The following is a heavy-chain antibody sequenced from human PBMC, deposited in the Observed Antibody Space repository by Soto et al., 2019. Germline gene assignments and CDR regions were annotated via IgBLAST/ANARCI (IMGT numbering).Heavy chain of an antibody. CDR1: GFTFDNFA. V-gene: IGHV3-23*01. D-gene: IGHD1-7*01. Sequence: EVQLLESGGGLVQPGGSLRLSCAASGFTFDNFAMHWVRQAPGKGLEWVSAISAVGTYYADSVKGRFTISRDSSKNTLYLQMNSLRAEDTAVYYCAKGLELRGAYYYYVMDVWGQGTTVTVSS. J-gene: IGHJ6*02. CDR2: ISAVGT. CDR3: AKGLELRGAYYYYVMDV.